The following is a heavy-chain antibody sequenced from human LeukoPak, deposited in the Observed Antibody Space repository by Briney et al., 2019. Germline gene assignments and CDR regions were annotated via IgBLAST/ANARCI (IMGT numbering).Heavy chain of an antibody. D-gene: IGHD4-17*01. Sequence: GGSLRLSCAASGFTVNTYDMHWVRQAPGEGPEWIAYFGISGTIYYADSVRGRFTISRDNAKDSLFLQMNSLRVDDTAIYYCAGYGVYPYWGQGTPVTVSS. CDR2: FGISGTI. J-gene: IGHJ4*02. CDR1: GFTVNTYD. CDR3: AGYGVYPY. V-gene: IGHV3-48*01.